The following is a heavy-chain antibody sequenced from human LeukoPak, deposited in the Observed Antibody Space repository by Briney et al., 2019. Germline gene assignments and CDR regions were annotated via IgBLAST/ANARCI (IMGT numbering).Heavy chain of an antibody. D-gene: IGHD3-22*01. V-gene: IGHV1-18*01. CDR1: VYTFTIYG. CDR3: AREGHYDSSGYYYGWFDP. J-gene: IGHJ5*02. CDR2: ISAYNGNT. Sequence: GASVTVSFKSSVYTFTIYGISWVRQAPGQGRGWMGWISAYNGNTNYAQKLQGRVTMTTDTSTSTAYMELRSLRSDDTAVYYCAREGHYDSSGYYYGWFDPWGQGTLVTVSS.